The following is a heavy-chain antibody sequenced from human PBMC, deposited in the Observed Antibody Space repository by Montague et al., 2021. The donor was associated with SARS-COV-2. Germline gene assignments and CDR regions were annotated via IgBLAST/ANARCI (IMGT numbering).Heavy chain of an antibody. CDR1: GGSFSTYS. V-gene: IGHV4-34*01. CDR3: ARLRDGVVPSPILGVGPYYSYYYMDV. J-gene: IGHJ6*03. D-gene: IGHD3-10*01. CDR2: IHHGGST. Sequence: SETLSLTCAVHGGSFSTYSWNWIRQPPGKGLGWIGEIHHGGSTNYNPSLKSRVTISADTSKNQFSLKLTSVAAADTAVYYCARLRDGVVPSPILGVGPYYSYYYMDVWGRGTTVTVSS.